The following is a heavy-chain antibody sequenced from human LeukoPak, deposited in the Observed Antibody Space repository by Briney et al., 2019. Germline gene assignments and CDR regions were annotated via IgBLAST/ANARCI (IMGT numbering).Heavy chain of an antibody. Sequence: SETLSLTCAVYGGSFSGYYWSWIRQPPGRGLEWIGEINHSGSTNYNPSLKSRVTISVHTSKNQFSLKLSSVTAADTAVYYCARRGMAAAGGYYYYMDVWGKGTTVTVSS. V-gene: IGHV4-34*01. CDR3: ARRGMAAAGGYYYYMDV. D-gene: IGHD6-13*01. J-gene: IGHJ6*03. CDR2: INHSGST. CDR1: GGSFSGYY.